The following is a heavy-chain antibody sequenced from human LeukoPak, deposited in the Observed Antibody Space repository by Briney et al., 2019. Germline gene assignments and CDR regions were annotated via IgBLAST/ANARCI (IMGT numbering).Heavy chain of an antibody. CDR2: INPNSGGT. V-gene: IGHV1-2*02. J-gene: IGHJ6*02. CDR3: ARDLLSSGWFYYYYGMDV. D-gene: IGHD6-19*01. Sequence: ASVTVSCTASGYTFTGYYMHWVRQAPGQGLAGMGWINPNSGGTNYAQKFQGRVTMTRDTSISTAYMELSRLRSDDTAVYYCARDLLSSGWFYYYYGMDVWGQGTTVTVSS. CDR1: GYTFTGYY.